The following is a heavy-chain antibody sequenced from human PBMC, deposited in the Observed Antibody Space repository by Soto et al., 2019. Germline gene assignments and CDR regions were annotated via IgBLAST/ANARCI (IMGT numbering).Heavy chain of an antibody. CDR1: GGSINNNGYF. CDR3: ARGPSGDKVDY. Sequence: QVQLQESGPGVVEHSQTLSLTCTVSGGSINNNGYFWSWIRQPPGSGLEWIGHIYNSGSTYSNPSLKSRLTISVDTSKNQFSLKLSSVTAADTAVYYCARGPSGDKVDYWRQGTLVTVSS. J-gene: IGHJ4*02. V-gene: IGHV4-30-4*01. D-gene: IGHD1-26*01. CDR2: IYNSGST.